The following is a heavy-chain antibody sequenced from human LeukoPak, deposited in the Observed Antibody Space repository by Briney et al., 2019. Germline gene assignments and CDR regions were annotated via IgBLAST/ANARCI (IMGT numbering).Heavy chain of an antibody. D-gene: IGHD3-3*01. Sequence: NPSETLSLTCTVSGGSISSYYWSWIRRPPGKGLEWIGYIYYSGSTNYNPSLKSRVAISVDTSKNQFSLKLSSVTAADTAVYYCARVAIFGVVAFDYWGQGTLVTVSS. J-gene: IGHJ4*02. CDR3: ARVAIFGVVAFDY. CDR2: IYYSGST. CDR1: GGSISSYY. V-gene: IGHV4-59*01.